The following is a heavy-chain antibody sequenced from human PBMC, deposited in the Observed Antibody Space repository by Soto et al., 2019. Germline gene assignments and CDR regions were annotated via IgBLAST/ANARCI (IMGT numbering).Heavy chain of an antibody. D-gene: IGHD1-1*01. V-gene: IGHV1-18*01. Sequence: QVHLVLFGAEVKKPGASVKVSCKGSGYTFTSYGITWVRQAPGQGLEWMGWISAHNGNTDYAQKLQGRVTVTRDTSTSTAYMELRSLRSDDTAVYYCARGRYGDYWGQGALVTVSS. CDR1: GYTFTSYG. CDR2: ISAHNGNT. J-gene: IGHJ4*02. CDR3: ARGRYGDY.